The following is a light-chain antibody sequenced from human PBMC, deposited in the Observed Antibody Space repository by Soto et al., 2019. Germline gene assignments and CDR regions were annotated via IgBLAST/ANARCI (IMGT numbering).Light chain of an antibody. Sequence: QSVLTQPPSASGTPGQRVTISCSGSSSNIGSNHVHWYQHLPGTAPKLLISDNSQRPSGVPDRFSGSKSGASASLAITGLQAEDEADYYCQAYDYSLTAFVFGGGTQLTVL. CDR1: SSNIGSNH. V-gene: IGLV1-44*01. J-gene: IGLJ3*02. CDR3: QAYDYSLTAFV. CDR2: DNS.